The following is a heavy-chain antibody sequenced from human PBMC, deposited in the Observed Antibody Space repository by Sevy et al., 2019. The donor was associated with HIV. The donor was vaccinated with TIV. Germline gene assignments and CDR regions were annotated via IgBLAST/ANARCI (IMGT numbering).Heavy chain of an antibody. CDR1: GFTFSSYA. CDR3: AREHVEGWFDP. V-gene: IGHV3-30-3*01. Sequence: GGSMRLSCAASGFTFSSYAMHWVRQAPGKGLGWVAVISYDGSNTYYAHFVKGRFTISRDNSTNTLFLKMNSLGAEDSALYYCAREHVEGWFDPWGQGTLVTVSS. J-gene: IGHJ5*02. CDR2: ISYDGSNT.